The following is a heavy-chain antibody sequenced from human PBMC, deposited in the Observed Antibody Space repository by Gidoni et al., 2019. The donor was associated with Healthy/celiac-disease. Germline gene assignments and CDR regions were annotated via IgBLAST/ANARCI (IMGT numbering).Heavy chain of an antibody. CDR3: ARALVVPAAITDDY. D-gene: IGHD2-2*02. J-gene: IGHJ4*02. Sequence: EVQLVESGGGLIQPGGSLRLSCAASGFTVSSNYMSWVRQAPGKGLEWVSVIYSGGSTYYADSVKGRFTISRDNSKNTLYLQMNSLRAEDTAVYYCARALVVPAAITDDYWGQGTLVTVSS. CDR1: GFTVSSNY. V-gene: IGHV3-53*01. CDR2: IYSGGST.